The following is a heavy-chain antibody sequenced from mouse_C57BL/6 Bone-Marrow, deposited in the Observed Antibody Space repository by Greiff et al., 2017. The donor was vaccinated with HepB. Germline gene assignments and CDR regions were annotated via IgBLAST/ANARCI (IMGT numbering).Heavy chain of an antibody. V-gene: IGHV1-72*01. CDR2: IDPNSGGT. J-gene: IGHJ1*03. Sequence: QVQLQQPGAELVKPGASVKLSCKASGYTFTSYWMHWVKQRPGRGLEWIGRIDPNSGGTKYNEKFKSKATLTVDKPSSTAYKQLSSLTSEDSAVYYCARSNDGYYTYWYFDVWGTGTTVTVSS. CDR1: GYTFTSYW. CDR3: ARSNDGYYTYWYFDV. D-gene: IGHD2-3*01.